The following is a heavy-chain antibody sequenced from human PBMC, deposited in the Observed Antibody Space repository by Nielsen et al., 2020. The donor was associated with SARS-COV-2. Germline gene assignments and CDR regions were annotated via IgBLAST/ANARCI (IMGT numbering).Heavy chain of an antibody. J-gene: IGHJ6*02. CDR3: AKGAPPENGYYDFWSGYPDYYYYYGMDV. V-gene: IGHV1-18*01. D-gene: IGHD3-3*01. Sequence: WVRQAPGQGLEWMGWISAYNGNTNYAQKLQGRVTMTTDTSTSTAYMELRSLRSDDTAVYYCAKGAPPENGYYDFWSGYPDYYYYYGMDVWGQGTTVTVSS. CDR2: ISAYNGNT.